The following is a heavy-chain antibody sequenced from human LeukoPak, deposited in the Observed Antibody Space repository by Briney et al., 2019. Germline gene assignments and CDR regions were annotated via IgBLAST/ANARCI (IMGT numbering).Heavy chain of an antibody. CDR2: FDPEDGET. D-gene: IGHD3-9*01. CDR3: ATDRLRYFDWLSST. CDR1: GYTFTAYY. J-gene: IGHJ5*02. V-gene: IGHV1-24*01. Sequence: ASVKVSCKASGYTFTAYYMHWVRQAPGKGLEWMGGFDPEDGETIYAQKFQGRVTMTEDTSTDTAYMELSSLRSEDTAVYYCATDRLRYFDWLSSTWGQGTLVTVSS.